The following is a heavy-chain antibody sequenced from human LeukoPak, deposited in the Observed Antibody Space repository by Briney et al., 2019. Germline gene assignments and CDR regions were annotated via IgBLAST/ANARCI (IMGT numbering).Heavy chain of an antibody. CDR1: VYTFTGFH. J-gene: IGHJ4*02. CDR2: INPNSGGS. V-gene: IGHV1-2*02. CDR3: ARAPDCSGGTCYVNY. Sequence: GASVKVSCTASVYTFTGFHMHWVRQAPGQGLEWMGWINPNSGGSKYAQKFLGRVTMTRDTSINTAYMELSGLRSDDTAVYYCARAPDCSGGTCYVNYWGQGTLVTVSS. D-gene: IGHD2-15*01.